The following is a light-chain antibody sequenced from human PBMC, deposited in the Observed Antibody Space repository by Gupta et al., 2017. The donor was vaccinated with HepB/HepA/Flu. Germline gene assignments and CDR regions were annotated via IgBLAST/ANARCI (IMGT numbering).Light chain of an antibody. V-gene: IGKV1-5*03. CDR1: QSVGRW. CDR3: QQYISYLYT. CDR2: KAS. Sequence: DIQMTQSPSTLSASVGDRVTSTCRASQSVGRWLAWYQHKPGKAPKLLIHKASSLESGVPSRFSGSGSGTEFTLTISSLQPDDFATYYCQQYISYLYTFGQGTKLEIK. J-gene: IGKJ2*01.